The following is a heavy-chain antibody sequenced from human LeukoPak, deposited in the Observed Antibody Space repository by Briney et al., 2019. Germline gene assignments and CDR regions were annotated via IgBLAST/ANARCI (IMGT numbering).Heavy chain of an antibody. V-gene: IGHV3-7*01. Sequence: PGGSLRLSCAASRFTFSTYWMSWVRQAPGKGLEWVANIKQDGREEYYVDSVKGRFTISRDNAKNSLYLQMNSLRAEDTAVYYCARDRGNDYNSYFFDYWGQGILVTVSS. J-gene: IGHJ4*02. CDR2: IKQDGREE. CDR3: ARDRGNDYNSYFFDY. CDR1: RFTFSTYW. D-gene: IGHD5-24*01.